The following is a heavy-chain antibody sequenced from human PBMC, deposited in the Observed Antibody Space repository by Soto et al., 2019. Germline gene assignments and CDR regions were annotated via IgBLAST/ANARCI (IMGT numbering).Heavy chain of an antibody. CDR2: INHSGST. J-gene: IGHJ4*02. CDR1: GGYFSCYY. D-gene: IGHD4-17*01. Sequence: SATLSRTCAVYGGYFSCYYLGLIRQPPGKGLEWIGEINHSGSTNYNPSLKSRVTISVDTSKNQFSLKLSSVTAADTAVYYCARGHYGGNYGYWGQGTLVTVSS. CDR3: ARGHYGGNYGY. V-gene: IGHV4-34*01.